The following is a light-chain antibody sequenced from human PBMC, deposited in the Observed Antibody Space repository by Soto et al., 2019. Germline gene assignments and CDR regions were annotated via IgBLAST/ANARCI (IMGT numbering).Light chain of an antibody. CDR3: SSYAGSNNFV. CDR1: SRDIGAYIY. Sequence: QSVLTQPHSASGSPGQSVTISCTGTSRDIGAYIYVSWYQQPPGKPPKLMISEVSRRPSGVPERFSGSKSGNTASLTVSGLQADDEAHYYCSSYAGSNNFVFGTGTKVTVL. V-gene: IGLV2-8*01. CDR2: EVS. J-gene: IGLJ1*01.